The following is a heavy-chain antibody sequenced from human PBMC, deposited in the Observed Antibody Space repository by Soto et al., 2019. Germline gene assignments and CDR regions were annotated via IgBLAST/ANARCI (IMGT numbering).Heavy chain of an antibody. J-gene: IGHJ5*02. CDR2: IYHSGST. CDR3: ARDLVGSSWRWFDP. V-gene: IGHV4-4*02. D-gene: IGHD6-13*01. CDR1: GGSISSSNW. Sequence: PSETLSLTCAVSGGSISSSNWWSWVRQPPGKGLEWIGEIYHSGSTNYNPSLKSRVTISVDKSKNQFSLKLSSVTAADTAVYYCARDLVGSSWRWFDPWGQGTLVTVSS.